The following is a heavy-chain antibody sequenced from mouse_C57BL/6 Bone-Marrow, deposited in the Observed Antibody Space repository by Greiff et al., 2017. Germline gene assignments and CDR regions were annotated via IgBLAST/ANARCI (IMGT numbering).Heavy chain of an antibody. Sequence: VKVVESGAELARPGASVKLSCKASGYTFTSYGISWVKPRTGQGLEWIGEIYPRSGNTYSNEKCKGKATLTADKSSSTAYMELRSLTSEDSAVYVCARRPHYAMDYWGQGTSVTVSS. CDR2: IYPRSGNT. CDR1: GYTFTSYG. V-gene: IGHV1-81*01. CDR3: ARRPHYAMDY. J-gene: IGHJ4*01.